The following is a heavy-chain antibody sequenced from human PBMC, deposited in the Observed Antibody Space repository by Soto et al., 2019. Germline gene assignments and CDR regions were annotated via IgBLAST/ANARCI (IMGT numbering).Heavy chain of an antibody. V-gene: IGHV3-7*03. CDR2: IKNDGSEQ. CDR3: SRENWFQDY. J-gene: IGHJ4*02. D-gene: IGHD3-10*01. Sequence: PGGSLRLSCAASGFTFTGYYMTWVRQSPGKGLEWVASIKNDGSEQYYVASVKGRTTISRDNTKNSLYLQMNSLRAGDTALYYCSRENWFQDYWGQGTLVTVSS. CDR1: GFTFTGYY.